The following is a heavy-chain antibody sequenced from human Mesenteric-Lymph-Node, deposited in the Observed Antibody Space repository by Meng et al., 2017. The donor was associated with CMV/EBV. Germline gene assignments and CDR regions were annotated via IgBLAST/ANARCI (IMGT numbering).Heavy chain of an antibody. Sequence: GESLKISCASSGFTFSSFWMSWVRQAPGKGLEWVANIKQDGSEKYYVDSVKGRFTISRDNAKNSLFLQMNSLRAEDTAAYYCAKGEGSDFWSGYYPDYWGQGTLVTVSS. V-gene: IGHV3-7*01. J-gene: IGHJ4*02. CDR1: GFTFSSFW. CDR3: AKGEGSDFWSGYYPDY. CDR2: IKQDGSEK. D-gene: IGHD3-3*01.